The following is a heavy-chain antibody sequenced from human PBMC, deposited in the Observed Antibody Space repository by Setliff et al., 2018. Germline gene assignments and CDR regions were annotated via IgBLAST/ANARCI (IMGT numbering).Heavy chain of an antibody. V-gene: IGHV3-7*01. CDR2: INQVGNAR. D-gene: IGHD6-25*01. CDR1: GFTFSSLW. CDR3: VPGRGS. J-gene: IGHJ5*02. Sequence: HPGGSLRLSCGASGFTFSSLWMSWVRQAPGRGLEWVANINQVGNARYYVDSVKGRFTISRDNAQKTLYLHMNNLRADDTAVFYCVPGRGSWGQGALVTVSS.